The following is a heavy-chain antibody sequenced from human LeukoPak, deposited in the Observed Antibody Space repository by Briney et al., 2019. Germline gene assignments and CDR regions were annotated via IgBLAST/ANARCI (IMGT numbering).Heavy chain of an antibody. CDR1: GGSISSYY. CDR3: ARGVVGHYYYYYYMDV. CDR2: IYYSGST. Sequence: PSETLSLTCTVSGGSISSYYWSWIRQPPGKGLEWIGYIYYSGSTNYNPSLKSRVTISVDTSKNQSSLKLSSVTAADTAVYYCARGVVGHYYYYYYMDVWGKGTTVTVSS. V-gene: IGHV4-59*01. J-gene: IGHJ6*03.